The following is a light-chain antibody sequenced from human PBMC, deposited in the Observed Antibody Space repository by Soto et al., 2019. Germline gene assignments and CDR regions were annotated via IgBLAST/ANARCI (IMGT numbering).Light chain of an antibody. CDR2: GVT. J-gene: IGLJ1*01. V-gene: IGLV2-14*03. Sequence: QSALTQPASVSGSPGQSLTISCTGTSSDVGCCNAVSWYQQHPGKAPKLLFYGVTYRPSGVSNRFSGSKSANTASLTISGLQAEDEADDYCCSYSTNRAAVFGSGTKLTVL. CDR1: SSDVGCCNA. CDR3: CSYSTNRAAV.